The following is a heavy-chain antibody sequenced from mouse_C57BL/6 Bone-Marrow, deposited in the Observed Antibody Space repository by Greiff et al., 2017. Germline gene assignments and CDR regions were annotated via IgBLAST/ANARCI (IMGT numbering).Heavy chain of an antibody. V-gene: IGHV1-64*01. CDR2: IHPTNGST. CDR1: GYTFTSYW. CDR3: AREFPTGDEFAY. J-gene: IGHJ3*01. Sequence: QVQLQQPGAELVKPGASVKLSCKASGYTFTSYWMHWVKQRPGQGLEWIGMIHPTNGSTNYNEKFKSKATLTVDKSSSTAYMQLSSLTSEDSAVYYCAREFPTGDEFAYWGQGTLVTVSA.